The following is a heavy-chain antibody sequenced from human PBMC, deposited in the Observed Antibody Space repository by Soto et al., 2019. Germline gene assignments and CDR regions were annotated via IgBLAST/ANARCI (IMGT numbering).Heavy chain of an antibody. CDR2: IYYSGST. D-gene: IGHD3-10*01. J-gene: IGHJ4*02. Sequence: QVQLQESGPGLVKPSQTLSLTCTVSGGSISSGGYYWSWIRQHPGKGLEWIGYIYYSGSTYYNPSLKRRVTISVDTSKNQFSLKLSSVTAADTAVYYCARDGGGPVGRYYYGSGTPGAFDYWGQGTLVTVSS. CDR3: ARDGGGPVGRYYYGSGTPGAFDY. V-gene: IGHV4-31*03. CDR1: GGSISSGGYY.